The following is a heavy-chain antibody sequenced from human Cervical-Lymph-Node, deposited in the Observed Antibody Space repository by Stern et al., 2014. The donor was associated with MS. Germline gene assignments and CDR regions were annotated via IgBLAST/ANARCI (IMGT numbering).Heavy chain of an antibody. Sequence: QVQLVESGAEVKKPGSSLKVSCKASGGTFSSYAIRWVRQAPGQGLEWMGGIIPIFGTANYAQKVQGRFTITADDSTSTAYMELSSLRSEDTAVYYCARGERKEGLVRGMDVWGQGTTVTVSS. V-gene: IGHV1-69*01. D-gene: IGHD1-26*01. CDR2: IIPIFGTA. CDR1: GGTFSSYA. J-gene: IGHJ6*02. CDR3: ARGERKEGLVRGMDV.